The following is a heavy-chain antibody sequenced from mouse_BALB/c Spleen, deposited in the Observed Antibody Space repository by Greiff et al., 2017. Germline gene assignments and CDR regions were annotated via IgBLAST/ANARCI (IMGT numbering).Heavy chain of an antibody. V-gene: IGHV1-87*01. Sequence: VKVVESGAELARPGASVKLSCKASGYTFTSYWMQWVKQRPGQGLEWIGAIYPGDGDTRYTQKFKGKATLTADKSSSTAYMQLSSLASEDSAVYYCARGSPSYYAMDYWGQGTSVTVSS. J-gene: IGHJ4*01. D-gene: IGHD1-1*02. CDR3: ARGSPSYYAMDY. CDR2: IYPGDGDT. CDR1: GYTFTSYW.